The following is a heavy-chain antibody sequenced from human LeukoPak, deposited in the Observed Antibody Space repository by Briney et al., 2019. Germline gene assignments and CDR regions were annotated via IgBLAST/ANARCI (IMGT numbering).Heavy chain of an antibody. CDR1: GGSISSSSYY. V-gene: IGHV4-39*07. Sequence: PSETLSLTCTVSGGSISSSSYYWGWIRQPPGKGLEWIGSIYYSGSTYYNPSLKSRITISLDTSKNQFSLKVTSVTAADTAVYHCARDIVRIMDVWGKGTTVTVSS. CDR2: IYYSGST. J-gene: IGHJ6*03. D-gene: IGHD3-16*02. CDR3: ARDIVRIMDV.